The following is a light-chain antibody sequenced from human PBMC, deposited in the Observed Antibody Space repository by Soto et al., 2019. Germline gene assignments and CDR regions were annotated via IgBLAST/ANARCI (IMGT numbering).Light chain of an antibody. J-gene: IGLJ1*01. CDR3: TSYTSSSTDV. CDR2: EVS. CDR1: SSDIGDYNS. Sequence: QSVLTQPASVSGSPGQSITISCTGSSSDIGDYNSVSWYQQYPGKAPKLMIYEVSNRPSGVSNRFSGSKSGNTASLTISGLQADDEADYYCTSYTSSSTDVFGTGTKLTVL. V-gene: IGLV2-14*01.